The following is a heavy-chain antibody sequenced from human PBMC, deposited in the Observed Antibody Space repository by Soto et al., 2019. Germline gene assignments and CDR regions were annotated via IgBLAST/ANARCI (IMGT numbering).Heavy chain of an antibody. Sequence: QVQLQESGPGLVKPSETPSLTCTVSSDSFGTYFWSWVRQPAGKGLEWIGHIYASGRINYNPSVKSRVTMSMDTSKTQFSLNLTSVTAADTAVYYCARGSRDCSGGSCYSWDSWGQGTLVTVSS. D-gene: IGHD2-15*01. V-gene: IGHV4-4*07. CDR1: SDSFGTYF. J-gene: IGHJ5*01. CDR3: ARGSRDCSGGSCYSWDS. CDR2: IYASGRI.